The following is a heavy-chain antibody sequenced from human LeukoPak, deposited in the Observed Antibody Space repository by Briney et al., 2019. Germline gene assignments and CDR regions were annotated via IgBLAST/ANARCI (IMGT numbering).Heavy chain of an antibody. CDR2: IYTSGST. CDR3: ARHLRGYCSSTSCYYPNWFDP. D-gene: IGHD2-2*01. Sequence: SETLSLTCTVSGGSISSDSYYWSWIRQPAGKGLEWIGRIYTSGSTNYNPSLKSRVTISIDTSKSQFSLKLKSVTAADTAVYYCARHLRGYCSSTSCYYPNWFDPWGQGTLVTVSS. CDR1: GGSISSDSYY. V-gene: IGHV4-61*02. J-gene: IGHJ5*02.